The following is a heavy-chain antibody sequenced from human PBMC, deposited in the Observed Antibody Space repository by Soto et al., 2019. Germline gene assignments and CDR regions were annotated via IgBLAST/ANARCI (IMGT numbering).Heavy chain of an antibody. Sequence: PGGSLRLSCAASGFSFSSYEMNYVRQAPGKGLEWVSYISSSGTTIYYAGSAKGRFTISRDNAKNSLYLQMNSLRAEDTAVYYCASMIFGVVNDYSYYGMDVWGQGTTVTVSS. CDR3: ASMIFGVVNDYSYYGMDV. V-gene: IGHV3-48*03. CDR1: GFSFSSYE. D-gene: IGHD3-3*01. CDR2: ISSSGTTI. J-gene: IGHJ6*02.